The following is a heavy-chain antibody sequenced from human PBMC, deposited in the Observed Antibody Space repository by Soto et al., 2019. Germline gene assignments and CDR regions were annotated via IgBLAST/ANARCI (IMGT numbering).Heavy chain of an antibody. J-gene: IGHJ3*02. V-gene: IGHV1-2*04. D-gene: IGHD2-2*01. Sequence: ASVKVSCKASGYTFTGYYMHWVRQAPGQGLEWMGWINPNSGGTNYAQKFQGWVTMTRDTSISTAYMELSRLRSDDTAVYYCAREVPAAMGGEAFDIWGQGTMVT. CDR3: AREVPAAMGGEAFDI. CDR1: GYTFTGYY. CDR2: INPNSGGT.